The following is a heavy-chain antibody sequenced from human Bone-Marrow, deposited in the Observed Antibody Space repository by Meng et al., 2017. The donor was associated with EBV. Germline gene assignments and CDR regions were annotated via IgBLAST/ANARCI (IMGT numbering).Heavy chain of an antibody. Sequence: GRLVGSGGGLVKPGGSLRLSFAASGFTFSDYYMSWIRQAPGKGLEWVSYISSSGSTMYYADSVKGRFTISRDNAKNSLYLQMNSLRADDTAVYYCARAFRSGYDYYWGQGTLVTVSS. D-gene: IGHD5-12*01. V-gene: IGHV3-11*01. CDR1: GFTFSDYY. CDR3: ARAFRSGYDYY. J-gene: IGHJ4*02. CDR2: ISSSGSTM.